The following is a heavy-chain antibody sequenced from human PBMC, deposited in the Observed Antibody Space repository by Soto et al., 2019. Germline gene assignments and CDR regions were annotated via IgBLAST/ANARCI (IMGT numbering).Heavy chain of an antibody. CDR2: ISSSSSYI. CDR1: GFTFSSYS. V-gene: IGHV3-21*01. Sequence: PGGSLRLSCAASGFTFSSYSMNWVRQAPGKGLEWVSSISSSSSYIYYADSVKGRFTISRDNAKNSLYLQMNSLRAEDTAVYYCAREITMVRGSDYHYGMDVWGQGTTVTVSS. CDR3: AREITMVRGSDYHYGMDV. D-gene: IGHD3-10*01. J-gene: IGHJ6*02.